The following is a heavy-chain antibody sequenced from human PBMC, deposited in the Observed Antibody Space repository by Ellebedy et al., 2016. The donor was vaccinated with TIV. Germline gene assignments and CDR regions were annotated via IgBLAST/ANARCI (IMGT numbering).Heavy chain of an antibody. CDR1: GFAFSSYW. Sequence: GESLKISCAASGFAFSSYWMSWVRQAPGKGLEWVANIKQDGGETYYGDSVKGRFTISRDNAKRTLELQMNSLRAEDTAIYYCATDGSYGDYLSPTHAFEIWGQGTLVTVSP. D-gene: IGHD3-16*01. CDR2: IKQDGGET. V-gene: IGHV3-7*01. J-gene: IGHJ3*02. CDR3: ATDGSYGDYLSPTHAFEI.